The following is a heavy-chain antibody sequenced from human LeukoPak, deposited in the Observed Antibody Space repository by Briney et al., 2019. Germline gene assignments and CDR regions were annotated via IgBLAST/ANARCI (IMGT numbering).Heavy chain of an antibody. CDR2: MDHSGKT. J-gene: IGHJ4*02. Sequence: SQTLCLTCGVFGYSISSGYYWGWIRQPPGKGLEGIGIMDHSGKTYYKQSLKSRVTISIDTSKNQFSLKVTSVTAADTAVYYCARAWGSESFSSDYWGQGILVTVSS. CDR3: ARAWGSESFSSDY. CDR1: GYSISSGYY. D-gene: IGHD3-10*01. V-gene: IGHV4-38-2*01.